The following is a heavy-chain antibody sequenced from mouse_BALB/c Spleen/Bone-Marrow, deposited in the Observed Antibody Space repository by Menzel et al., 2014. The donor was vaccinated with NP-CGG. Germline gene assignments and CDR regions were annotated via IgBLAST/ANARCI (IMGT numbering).Heavy chain of an antibody. V-gene: IGHV5-6-3*01. Sequence: EVKLMESGGGLVQPGGSLKLSCAASGFTFSSYGMSWVRQTPDKRLDLVATINNNGGSTYYPDSVKGRFTISRDNAKNTLYLQMSSLKSEDTAMYYCARDHRPWYFDVWGAGTTVTVSS. CDR3: ARDHRPWYFDV. CDR1: GFTFSSYG. J-gene: IGHJ1*01. CDR2: INNNGGST.